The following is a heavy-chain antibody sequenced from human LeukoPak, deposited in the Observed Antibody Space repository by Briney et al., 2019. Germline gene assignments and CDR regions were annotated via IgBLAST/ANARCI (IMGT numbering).Heavy chain of an antibody. CDR1: GDSVSSNSAA. J-gene: IGHJ4*02. Sequence: SQTLSLTCAISGDSVSSNSAAWNWIRQSPSRGLEWLGRTYYRSKWKSDYAVSLRGRITINPDTSKNQFSLQLNSVSPEDTAVYYCARLVGGSTDYWGQGALVTVSS. D-gene: IGHD2-15*01. V-gene: IGHV6-1*01. CDR3: ARLVGGSTDY. CDR2: TYYRSKWKS.